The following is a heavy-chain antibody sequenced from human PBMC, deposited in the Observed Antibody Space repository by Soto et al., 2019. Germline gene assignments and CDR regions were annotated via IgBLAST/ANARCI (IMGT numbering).Heavy chain of an antibody. CDR3: ALGNYSSAFAF. J-gene: IGHJ4*02. D-gene: IGHD6-25*01. V-gene: IGHV1-2*04. CDR1: GYTGTKYY. CDR2: VNPKRGGR. Sequence: EASVKVCCKASGYTGTKYYIHWLRQAPGQGLEWMGWVNPKRGGRHSQQKFQDSVTMTWDPSITTASMEMSKFKSDDTAMYYCALGNYSSAFAFWGQGTRYTVSS.